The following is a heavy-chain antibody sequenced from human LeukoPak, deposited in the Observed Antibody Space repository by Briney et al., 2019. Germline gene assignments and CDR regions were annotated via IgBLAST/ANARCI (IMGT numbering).Heavy chain of an antibody. CDR3: ARPYYYDSSGYYYDF. D-gene: IGHD3-22*01. V-gene: IGHV5-51*01. CDR1: GYSFTTYW. Sequence: GESLKISCKGSGYSFTTYWIGWVRQMPGKGLEWMGIIYPGDSDTTYSPSFQGQVTISADKPISTAYLQWRSLKASDTAMYYCARPYYYDSSGYYYDFWGQGTLVTVSS. J-gene: IGHJ4*02. CDR2: IYPGDSDT.